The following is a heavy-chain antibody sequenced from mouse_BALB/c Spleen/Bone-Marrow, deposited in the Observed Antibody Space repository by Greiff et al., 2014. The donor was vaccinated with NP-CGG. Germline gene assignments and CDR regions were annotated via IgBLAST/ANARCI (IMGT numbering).Heavy chain of an antibody. D-gene: IGHD3-3*01. CDR3: ARHRDAMDY. CDR1: GFTFSSYG. Sequence: EVHLVESGGDLVKPGGSLKLSCAASGFTFSSYGMSWVRQTPDKRLEWVATISSGGSYTYYPDSVKGRFTISRDNAKNTLYLQISSLKSEDTAMYYCARHRDAMDYWGQGTSVTVSS. V-gene: IGHV5-6*01. CDR2: ISSGGSYT. J-gene: IGHJ4*01.